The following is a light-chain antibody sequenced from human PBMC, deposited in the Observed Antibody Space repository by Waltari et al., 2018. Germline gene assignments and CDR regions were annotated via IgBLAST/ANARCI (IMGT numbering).Light chain of an antibody. J-gene: IGKJ1*01. V-gene: IGKV1-5*03. CDR1: QSLSNW. CDR3: QQYRNLWT. Sequence: DIQMTQSPSTPSASVGDRVTITCRASQSLSNWLAWYQPKPGKAPKVLIYKASTLESGVPSRFSGSGSGTEFTLTISSLQPDDFATYYCQQYRNLWTFGQGTKVEIK. CDR2: KAS.